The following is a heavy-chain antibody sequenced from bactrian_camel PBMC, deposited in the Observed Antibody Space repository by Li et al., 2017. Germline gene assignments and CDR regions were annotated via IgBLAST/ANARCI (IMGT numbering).Heavy chain of an antibody. CDR3: AVVTYCRGESCCRLSELNRYSF. J-gene: IGHJ6*01. Sequence: HVQLVESGGGSVQAGGSLKLSCTSSGRIYGNYCMGWFRRAPGKEREGVAAVHTGGSSTYYGDAVKGRFTISQEKSNNTVYLTMNNAQPEDTAMYYCAVVTYCRGESCCRLSELNRYSFWARGTQVTVS. CDR1: GRIYGNYC. D-gene: IGHD2*01. CDR2: VHTGGSST. V-gene: IGHV3S1*01.